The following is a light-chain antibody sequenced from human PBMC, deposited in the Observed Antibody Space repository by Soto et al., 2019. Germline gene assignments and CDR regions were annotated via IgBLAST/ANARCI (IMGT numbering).Light chain of an antibody. V-gene: IGKV2D-29*01. CDR3: MQTLLLPLT. Sequence: EIVMTRTPLSLSVTPGQPASISCKSSQSLLHSNGKTYLYWYLQKPGQPPQLLIYEVSTRFSGVPDRFTGSGSGTDFTLKISRVEAEDAGVYYCMQTLLLPLTFGGGTKVEIK. CDR1: QSLLHSNGKTY. J-gene: IGKJ4*01. CDR2: EVS.